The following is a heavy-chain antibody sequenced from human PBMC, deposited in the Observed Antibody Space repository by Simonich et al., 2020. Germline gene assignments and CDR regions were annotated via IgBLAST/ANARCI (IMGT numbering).Heavy chain of an antibody. CDR2: INPKRGGK. CDR3: ARGPRWTGDDAFDI. D-gene: IGHD7-27*01. J-gene: IGHJ3*02. Sequence: QVQLVQSGAEVKKPGASVKVSCKASGYTFTGYYMHWVRQAPGQGLEWRGWINPKRGGKNYGQKLKGRVTMTRDTSISTAYMELSRLRSDDTAVYYCARGPRWTGDDAFDIWGQGTMVTVSS. CDR1: GYTFTGYY. V-gene: IGHV1-2*02.